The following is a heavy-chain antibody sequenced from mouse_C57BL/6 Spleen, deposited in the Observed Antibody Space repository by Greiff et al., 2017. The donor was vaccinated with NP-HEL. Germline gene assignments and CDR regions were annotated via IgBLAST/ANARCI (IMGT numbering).Heavy chain of an antibody. D-gene: IGHD1-1*01. CDR2: IDPENGDT. CDR1: GFNIKDDY. Sequence: VHVKQSGAELVRPGASVKLSCTASGFNIKDDYMHWVKQRPEQGLEWIGWIDPENGDTEYASKFQGKATITADTSSNTAYLQLSSLTSEDTAVYYCTTGYYYGSSYRYFDVWGTGTTVTVSS. CDR3: TTGYYYGSSYRYFDV. J-gene: IGHJ1*03. V-gene: IGHV14-4*01.